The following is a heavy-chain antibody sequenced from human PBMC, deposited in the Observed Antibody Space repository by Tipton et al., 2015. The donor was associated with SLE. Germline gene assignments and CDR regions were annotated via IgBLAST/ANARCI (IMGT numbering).Heavy chain of an antibody. CDR2: IYYSGIT. CDR3: ARATRRGGVTTEVAD. CDR1: GGSISSYF. Sequence: GLVKPSETLSLTCTVSGGSISSYFWSWIRQSPGKGLEWIGYIYYSGITYYNPSLKSRVSMSVDTSKNQFSLKLNSVTAADTAVYFCARATRRGGVTTEVADWGQGTLVTVSS. D-gene: IGHD1-14*01. V-gene: IGHV4-59*12. J-gene: IGHJ4*02.